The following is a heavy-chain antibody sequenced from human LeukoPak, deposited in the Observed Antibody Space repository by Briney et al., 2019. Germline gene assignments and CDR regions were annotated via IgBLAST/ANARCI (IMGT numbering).Heavy chain of an antibody. V-gene: IGHV1-18*01. J-gene: IGHJ4*02. CDR3: AKYYDILTGYSHLDY. CDR2: ISAYNGNT. CDR1: GYTFTSYG. D-gene: IGHD3-9*01. Sequence: ASVKVSCKASGYTFTSYGISWVRQAPGQGLEWMGWISAYNGNTNYAQKLQGRVTMTTDTSTSTAYVELRSLRSDDTAVYYCAKYYDILTGYSHLDYWGQGTLVTVSS.